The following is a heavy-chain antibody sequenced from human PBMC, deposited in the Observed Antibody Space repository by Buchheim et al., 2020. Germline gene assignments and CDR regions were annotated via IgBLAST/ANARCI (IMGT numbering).Heavy chain of an antibody. V-gene: IGHV1-2*02. CDR1: GYTFTGYY. CDR2: INPNSGGT. Sequence: QVQLVQSGAEVKKPGASVKVSCKASGYTFTGYYMHWVRQAPGQGLEWMGWINPNSGGTNYAQKFQGRVTMTRDTSLSTAYMELSRLRSDDTAVYYCARFSVPAARGENNWFDPWGQGTL. J-gene: IGHJ5*02. CDR3: ARFSVPAARGENNWFDP. D-gene: IGHD2-2*01.